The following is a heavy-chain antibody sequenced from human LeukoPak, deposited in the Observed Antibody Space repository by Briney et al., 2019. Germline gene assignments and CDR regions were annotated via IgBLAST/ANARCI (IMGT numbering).Heavy chain of an antibody. CDR3: ARQGLRYFDWLSIMGIDY. J-gene: IGHJ4*02. CDR2: ISSSSSYI. Sequence: PGGSLRLSCAASGFTFSSYSMNWVRPAPGKGLEWVSSISSSSSYIYYADSVKGRFTISRDNAKNSLYLQMNSLRAEDTAVYYCARQGLRYFDWLSIMGIDYWGQGTLVTVSS. CDR1: GFTFSSYS. D-gene: IGHD3-9*01. V-gene: IGHV3-21*01.